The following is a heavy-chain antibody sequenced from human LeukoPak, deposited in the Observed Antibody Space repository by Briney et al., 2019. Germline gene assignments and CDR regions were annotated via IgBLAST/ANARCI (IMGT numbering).Heavy chain of an antibody. Sequence: GGSLRLSCAASGFTFSTYNMNWVRQASGKGLEWVGRIRSKAYNYATAYAASVKGRFTISRDDSKNTAYLQMNSLKTEDTAVYYCTSIVTDTGGNFGFDYWGQGTLVTVSS. J-gene: IGHJ4*02. CDR2: IRSKAYNYAT. D-gene: IGHD4-23*01. CDR3: TSIVTDTGGNFGFDY. V-gene: IGHV3-73*01. CDR1: GFTFSTYN.